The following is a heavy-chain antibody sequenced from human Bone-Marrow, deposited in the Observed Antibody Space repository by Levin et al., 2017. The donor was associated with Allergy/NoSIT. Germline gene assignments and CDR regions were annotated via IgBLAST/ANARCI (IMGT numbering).Heavy chain of an antibody. CDR1: GYIFVGYY. CDR2: INPNSGDT. Sequence: ASVKVSCKTSGYIFVGYYMHWVRQAPGQGPEWMGEINPNSGDTNYAQKFQGRVTITRDTSISTAYMALRSLRSDDTAVYYCARESPYYFDYWGQGTLVTVSS. V-gene: IGHV1-2*02. CDR3: ARESPYYFDY. J-gene: IGHJ4*02.